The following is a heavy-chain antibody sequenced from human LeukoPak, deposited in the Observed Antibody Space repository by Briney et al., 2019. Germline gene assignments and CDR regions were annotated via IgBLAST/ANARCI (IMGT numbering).Heavy chain of an antibody. CDR3: ARDSLITFGGVIVAFDI. Sequence: SETLSLTCTVSGGSISSYYWSWIRQPPGKGLEWIGYIYYSGSTNYNPSLKSRVTISVDTSKNQFSLKLSSVTAADTAVYYCARDSLITFGGVIVAFDIWGQGTMVTVSS. J-gene: IGHJ3*02. V-gene: IGHV4-59*12. CDR2: IYYSGST. D-gene: IGHD3-16*02. CDR1: GGSISSYY.